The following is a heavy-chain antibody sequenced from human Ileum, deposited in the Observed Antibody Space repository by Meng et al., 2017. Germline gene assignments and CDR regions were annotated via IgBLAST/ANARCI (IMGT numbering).Heavy chain of an antibody. CDR1: GYTFSNYA. J-gene: IGHJ4*02. CDR3: ARFSSGYFFGY. Sequence: QVKLVQVGAEVKKPGASVKVSCKASGYTFSNYAMNWVRQVPGQRLEWMGWINAGNGDTKYSQKFQGRVTITRDTSASTGYMELSSLRSEDTAVYHCARFSSGYFFGYWGQGTLVTVSS. D-gene: IGHD3-22*01. CDR2: INAGNGDT. V-gene: IGHV1-3*01.